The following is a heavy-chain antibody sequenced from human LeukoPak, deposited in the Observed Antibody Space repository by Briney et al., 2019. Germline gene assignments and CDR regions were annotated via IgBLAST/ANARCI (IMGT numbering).Heavy chain of an antibody. CDR1: GGSISSSSYY. J-gene: IGHJ3*02. D-gene: IGHD6-19*01. V-gene: IGHV4-39*07. CDR2: IYHSGST. Sequence: PSETLSLTCTVSGGSISSSSYYWGWIRQPPGKGLEWIGSIYHSGSTYYNPSLKSRVTISVDTSKNQFSLKLSSVTAADTAVYYCASSGWYLNDAFDIWGQGTMVTVSS. CDR3: ASSGWYLNDAFDI.